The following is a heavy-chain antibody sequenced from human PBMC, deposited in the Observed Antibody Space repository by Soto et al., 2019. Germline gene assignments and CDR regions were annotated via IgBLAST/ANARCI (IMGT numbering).Heavy chain of an antibody. Sequence: QITLKESGPPLVKPTQTLTLTCAFSGFSLTTGEGAVGWIRQPPGKALEWLAIVYAYDTVHYSPSLKSRLTITKHTSKNQVVLTMPNMDPVDTATYYCAHRRTVASRCWFDPWGQGTLVTVSS. V-gene: IGHV2-5*01. CDR2: VYAYDTV. D-gene: IGHD6-6*01. J-gene: IGHJ5*01. CDR3: AHRRTVASRCWFDP. CDR1: GFSLTTGEGA.